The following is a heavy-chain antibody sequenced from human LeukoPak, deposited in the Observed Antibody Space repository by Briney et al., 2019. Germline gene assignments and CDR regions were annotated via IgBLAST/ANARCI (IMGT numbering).Heavy chain of an antibody. CDR2: ISYDGSNK. CDR1: GFTFSSYA. Sequence: PGGSLRLSCAASGFTFSSYAMHWVRQAPGKGLEWVAVISYDGSNKYYADSVKGRFTISRDNSKNTLYLQMNSLRAEDTAVYYCARGGSKTFDFWGQGTLVTVSS. J-gene: IGHJ4*02. V-gene: IGHV3-30-3*01. CDR3: ARGGSKTFDF.